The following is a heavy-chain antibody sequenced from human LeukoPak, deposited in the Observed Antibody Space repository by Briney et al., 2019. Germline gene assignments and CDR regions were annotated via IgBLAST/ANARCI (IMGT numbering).Heavy chain of an antibody. D-gene: IGHD6-13*01. CDR2: INAGNGNT. CDR3: AIGAAAGNFDY. CDR1: GYTFTSYG. J-gene: IGHJ4*02. Sequence: ASVKVSCKASGYTFTSYGISWVRQAPGQRLEWMGWINAGNGNTKYSQKFQGRVTITRDTSASTAYMELSSLRSEDTAVYYCAIGAAAGNFDYWGQGTLVTVSS. V-gene: IGHV1-3*01.